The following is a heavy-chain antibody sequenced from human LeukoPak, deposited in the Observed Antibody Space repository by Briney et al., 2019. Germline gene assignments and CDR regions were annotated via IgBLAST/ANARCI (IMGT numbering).Heavy chain of an antibody. CDR1: GGSISSYY. CDR2: IYYSGST. D-gene: IGHD3-9*01. J-gene: IGHJ6*03. Sequence: PSETLSLTCTVSGGSISSYYWSWIRQPPGKGLEWIGYIYYSGSTNYNPSLKSRVTISVHTSKNQFSLKLSSVTAADTAVYYCARAKGYDILTGSYYYYMDVWGKGTTVTVSS. CDR3: ARAKGYDILTGSYYYYMDV. V-gene: IGHV4-59*01.